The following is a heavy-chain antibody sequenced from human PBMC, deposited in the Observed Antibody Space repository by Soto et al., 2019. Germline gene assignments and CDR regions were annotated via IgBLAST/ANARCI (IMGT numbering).Heavy chain of an antibody. Sequence: SQTLSLTCAISGDRVSSNSAAWNWSRQSPSRGLEWLGRTYYRSKWYNNYAPSVKSRVTIDPDTSKNQFSMHLNSRTPEDKAVYYCARGVMATGCDYWGQGTLVTSPQ. V-gene: IGHV6-1*01. D-gene: IGHD1-1*01. J-gene: IGHJ4*02. CDR1: GDRVSSNSAA. CDR3: ARGVMATGCDY. CDR2: TYYRSKWYN.